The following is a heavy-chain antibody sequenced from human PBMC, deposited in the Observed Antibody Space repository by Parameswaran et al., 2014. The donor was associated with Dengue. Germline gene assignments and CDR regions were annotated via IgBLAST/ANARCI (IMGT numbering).Heavy chain of an antibody. J-gene: IGHJ5*02. CDR2: IYYSGST. Sequence: VRQAPGKGLEWIGSIYYSGSTYYNPSLKSRVTISVDTSKNQFSLKLSSVTAADTAVYYCARDRAADNWFDPWGQGTLVTVSS. D-gene: IGHD6-13*01. V-gene: IGHV4-39*07. CDR3: ARDRAADNWFDP.